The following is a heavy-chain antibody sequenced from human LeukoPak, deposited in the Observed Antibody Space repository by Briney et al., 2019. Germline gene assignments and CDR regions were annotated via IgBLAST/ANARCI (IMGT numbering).Heavy chain of an antibody. J-gene: IGHJ4*02. CDR2: MNPNSGNT. V-gene: IGHV1-8*01. Sequence: GASVKVSCKASGYTFTSYDINWVRQATGQGLEWMGWMNPNSGNTGYAQNFQGRVTITRNTSISTAYMELSSLRAEDTAVYYCAKDAYYYDSRIDYWGQGTLVTVSS. CDR3: AKDAYYYDSRIDY. D-gene: IGHD3-22*01. CDR1: GYTFTSYD.